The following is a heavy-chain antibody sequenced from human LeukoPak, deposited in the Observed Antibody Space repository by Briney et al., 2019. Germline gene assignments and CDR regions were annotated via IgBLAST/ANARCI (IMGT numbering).Heavy chain of an antibody. D-gene: IGHD2-2*01. CDR1: GLPTADFA. V-gene: IGHV3-43*02. J-gene: IGHJ4*02. CDR3: AREPGKFDY. Sequence: GGSLRLSCVASGLPTADFAMHWVRQAPGKGLEWVSLISGDGVSTFYADSVKGRFSISRDNSKNSLSLEMNSLRTEDTAMYYCAREPGKFDYWGQGTLVAVSS. CDR2: ISGDGVST.